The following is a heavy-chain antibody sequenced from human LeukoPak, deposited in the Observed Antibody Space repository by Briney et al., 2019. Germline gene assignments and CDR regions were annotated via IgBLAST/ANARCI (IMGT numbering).Heavy chain of an antibody. CDR1: GGSISSGSYY. J-gene: IGHJ4*02. CDR3: ARRASSSSWTFDY. D-gene: IGHD6-6*01. CDR2: IYYSGST. Sequence: SQTLSLTCTVSGGSISSGSYYWSWIRQPPGKGLEWIGYIYYSGSTNYNPSLKSRVTISVDTSKNQFSLKLSSVTAADTAVYYCARRASSSSWTFDYWGQGTLVTVSS. V-gene: IGHV4-61*01.